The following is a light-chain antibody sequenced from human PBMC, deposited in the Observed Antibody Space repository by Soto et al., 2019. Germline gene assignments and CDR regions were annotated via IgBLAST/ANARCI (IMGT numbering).Light chain of an antibody. J-gene: IGKJ1*01. CDR1: QNINIY. V-gene: IGKV1-39*01. CDR3: QQSYALPT. CDR2: TAF. Sequence: DIQLTQSPSSLPASVGDRVTITCRSSQNINIYLNWYQHKPGKAPKLLISTAFSLQSGVPSRFSGSGSGTDFTLTISSLQPEDFATYYCQQSYALPTFGQGTKVEVK.